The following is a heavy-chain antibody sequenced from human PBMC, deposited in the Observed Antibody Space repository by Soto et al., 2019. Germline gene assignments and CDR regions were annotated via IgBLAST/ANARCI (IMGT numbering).Heavy chain of an antibody. V-gene: IGHV4-59*01. CDR2: IYYSGST. J-gene: IGHJ4*02. Sequence: SETLSLTCTVSGGSISSYYWIWIRQPPGKGLEWIGYIYYSGSTNYNPSLKSRVTISVDTSKNQFSLKLSSVTAADTAVYYCARVKEVTMIVGRSTYFDYWGQGTLVTVSS. CDR1: GGSISSYY. D-gene: IGHD3-22*01. CDR3: ARVKEVTMIVGRSTYFDY.